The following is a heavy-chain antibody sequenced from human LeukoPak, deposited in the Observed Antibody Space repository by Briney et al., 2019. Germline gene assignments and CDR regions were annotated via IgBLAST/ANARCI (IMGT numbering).Heavy chain of an antibody. V-gene: IGHV4-39*07. CDR2: INHSGST. J-gene: IGHJ3*02. D-gene: IGHD5-18*01. Sequence: SETLSLTCTVSGGSISGSSYYWGWIRQPPGKGLEWIGEINHSGSTNYNPSLKSRVTISVDTSKNQFSLKLSSVTAADTAVYYCASRIQLWLPHRAFDIWGQGTMVTVSS. CDR3: ASRIQLWLPHRAFDI. CDR1: GGSISGSSYY.